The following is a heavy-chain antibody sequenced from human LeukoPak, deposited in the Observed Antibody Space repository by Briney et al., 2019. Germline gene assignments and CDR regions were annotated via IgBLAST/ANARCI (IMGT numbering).Heavy chain of an antibody. Sequence: SETLSLTCTVSGGSINSHTYYWGWIRQPPGKGLEWIGSVYYDGTSYSNPSLKSRAAVFVDTSRDQFSLDLSFVTAADTALYYCVRHMSTNTGYFDSRGQGILVSVSS. CDR2: VYYDGTS. CDR3: VRHMSTNTGYFDS. CDR1: GGSINSHTYY. J-gene: IGHJ4*02. D-gene: IGHD5-24*01. V-gene: IGHV4-39*01.